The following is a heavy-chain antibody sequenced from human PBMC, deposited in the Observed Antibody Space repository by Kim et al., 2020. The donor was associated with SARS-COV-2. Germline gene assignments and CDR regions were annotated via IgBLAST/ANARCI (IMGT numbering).Heavy chain of an antibody. J-gene: IGHJ6*02. D-gene: IGHD3-10*01. V-gene: IGHV3-66*01. CDR2: IYSGGST. CDR3: ATHSGYYGSGTFFGMDV. Sequence: GGSLRLSCAASGFTVSSNYMSWVRQAPGKGLEWVSVIYSGGSTYYADSVKGRFTISRDNSKNTLYLQMNSLRAEDTAVYYCATHSGYYGSGTFFGMDVWGQGTTVTVSS. CDR1: GFTVSSNY.